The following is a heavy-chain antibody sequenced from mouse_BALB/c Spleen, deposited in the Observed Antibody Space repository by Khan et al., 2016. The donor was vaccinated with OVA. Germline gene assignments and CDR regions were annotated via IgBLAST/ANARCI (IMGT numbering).Heavy chain of an antibody. CDR3: ATPYFNGYYFAY. V-gene: IGHV5-17*02. CDR1: GFTFSSYG. J-gene: IGHJ2*01. Sequence: EVQLVESGGGLVQPGGSRKLSCTASGFTFSSYGMHWVRQAPEKGLEWVAYISGDSSTIYYADTVKGRFTTPRDNHKNTLFLQMTSRLSEDTARYYCATPYFNGYYFAYWGPGTTLTVSS. D-gene: IGHD1-1*01. CDR2: ISGDSSTI.